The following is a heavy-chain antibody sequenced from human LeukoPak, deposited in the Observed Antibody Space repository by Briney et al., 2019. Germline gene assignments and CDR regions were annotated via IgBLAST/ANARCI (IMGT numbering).Heavy chain of an antibody. J-gene: IGHJ4*02. CDR3: AIDNLERNATPLDY. CDR2: INPSGGST. CDR1: GHTFTTYY. D-gene: IGHD3-3*01. V-gene: IGHV1-46*01. Sequence: ASVTVSCKASGHTFTTYYIHWVRQAPGQGLEWMGIINPSGGSTTHAQNFQGRVTMTRDTSTSTVYMELSSLRSEDTAIYYCAIDNLERNATPLDYGGQGPLAPVSS.